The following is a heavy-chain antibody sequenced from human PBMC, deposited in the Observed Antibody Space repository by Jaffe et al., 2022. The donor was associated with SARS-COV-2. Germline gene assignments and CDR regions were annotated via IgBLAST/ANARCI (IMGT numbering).Heavy chain of an antibody. Sequence: QLQLQESGPGLVKPSETLSLTCTVSGGSISSSSYYWGWIRQPPGKGLEWIGSIYYSGSTYYNPSLKSRVTISVDTSKNQFSLKLSSVTAADTAVYYCASALKSSSWYLKGSGPGDYFDYWGQGTLVTVSS. CDR3: ASALKSSSWYLKGSGPGDYFDY. CDR1: GGSISSSSYY. D-gene: IGHD6-13*01. CDR2: IYYSGST. J-gene: IGHJ4*02. V-gene: IGHV4-39*01.